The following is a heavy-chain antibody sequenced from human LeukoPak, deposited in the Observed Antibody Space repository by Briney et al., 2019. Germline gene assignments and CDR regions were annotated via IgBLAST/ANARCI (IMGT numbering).Heavy chain of an antibody. D-gene: IGHD2-2*02. CDR3: ARGPIVPAAISAAYFDY. Sequence: SETLSLTCAVYGGSFSGYYWSWIRQPPGKGLEWIGEINHSGSTNYNPSLKSRVTISVDTSKNQFSLKLSSVTAADTAVYYCARGPIVPAAISAAYFDYWGQGTLVTVSS. J-gene: IGHJ4*02. V-gene: IGHV4-34*01. CDR2: INHSGST. CDR1: GGSFSGYY.